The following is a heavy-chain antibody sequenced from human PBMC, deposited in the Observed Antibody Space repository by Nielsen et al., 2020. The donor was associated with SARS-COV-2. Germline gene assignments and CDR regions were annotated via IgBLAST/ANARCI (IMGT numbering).Heavy chain of an antibody. V-gene: IGHV4-4*02. Sequence: SETLSLTCAVSGGSISSSNWWSWVRPPPGKGLEWIGEIYHSGSTNYNPSLKSRVTISVDKSKNQFSLKLSSVTAADTAVYYCARQGGSSWSINWFDPWGQGTLVTVSS. D-gene: IGHD6-13*01. CDR3: ARQGGSSWSINWFDP. J-gene: IGHJ5*02. CDR1: GGSISSSNW. CDR2: IYHSGST.